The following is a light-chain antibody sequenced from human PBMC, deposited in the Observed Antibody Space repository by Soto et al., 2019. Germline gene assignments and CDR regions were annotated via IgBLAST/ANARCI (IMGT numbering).Light chain of an antibody. V-gene: IGLV2-8*01. CDR3: RSYAGSNKLG. J-gene: IGLJ3*02. CDR2: EVS. CDR1: SSDVGGYNY. Sequence: QSALTQPPSASGSPGQSVTISCTGTSSDVGGYNYVSWYQQHPGKAPKLMIYEVSKRPSGVPDRFSGSKSGNTASLTVSGLQAEDEADYYCRSYAGSNKLGFSGGTKHTVL.